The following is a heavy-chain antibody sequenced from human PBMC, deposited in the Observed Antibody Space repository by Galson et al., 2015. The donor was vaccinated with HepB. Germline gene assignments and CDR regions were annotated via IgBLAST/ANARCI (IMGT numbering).Heavy chain of an antibody. D-gene: IGHD2-2*01. Sequence: SVKVSCKASGYTFTSYGISWVRQAPGQGPEWMGWISAYNGNTNYAQKFQGWVTMTRDTSISTAYMELSRLRSDDTAVYYCARDLICSSTSCYAVGYYYGMDVWGQGTTVTVSS. CDR2: ISAYNGNT. V-gene: IGHV1-18*01. CDR1: GYTFTSYG. J-gene: IGHJ6*02. CDR3: ARDLICSSTSCYAVGYYYGMDV.